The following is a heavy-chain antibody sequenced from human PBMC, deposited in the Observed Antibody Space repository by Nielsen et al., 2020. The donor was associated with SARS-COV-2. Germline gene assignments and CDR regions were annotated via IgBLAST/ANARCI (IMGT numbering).Heavy chain of an antibody. J-gene: IGHJ4*02. V-gene: IGHV3-9*01. Sequence: SLKISCAASGFTFDDYAMHWVRQAPGKGLEWVSGISWNSGSIGYADSVKGRFTISRDNAKNSLYLQMNSLRAEDTALYYCAKDISPIVGATTVDYWGQGTLVTVSS. CDR1: GFTFDDYA. CDR2: ISWNSGSI. D-gene: IGHD1-26*01. CDR3: AKDISPIVGATTVDY.